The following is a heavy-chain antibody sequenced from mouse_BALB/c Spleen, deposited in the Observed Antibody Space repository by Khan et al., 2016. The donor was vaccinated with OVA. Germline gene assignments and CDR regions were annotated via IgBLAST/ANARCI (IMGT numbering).Heavy chain of an antibody. D-gene: IGHD2-10*02. CDR2: IWGGGTT. V-gene: IGHV2-6-5*01. Sequence: VQLVESGPGLVAPSQNLSFTCTVSGFSLTDYGVSWIRQPPGKGLEWLGVIWGGGTTYYNSALKSRLSISKDNSKSQVFLKMNSLQTDDTAMYYCAKGVWSYYFALDYWGQGTSVTVSS. CDR3: AKGVWSYYFALDY. J-gene: IGHJ4*01. CDR1: GFSLTDYG.